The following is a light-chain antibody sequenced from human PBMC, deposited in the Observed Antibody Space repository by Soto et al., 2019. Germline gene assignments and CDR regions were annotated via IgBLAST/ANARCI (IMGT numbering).Light chain of an antibody. CDR1: SSNIGSGYD. V-gene: IGLV1-40*01. CDR3: QSYDSSLSGHVV. J-gene: IGLJ2*01. Sequence: QAVVTQPPSVSGAPGQRVTISCTGSSSNIGSGYDVHWYQQLPGTAPKLLIYGNTNRPSGVPDRFSGSKSVTSASLAITGLQAEDEADYYCQSYDSSLSGHVVFGGGTQLTVL. CDR2: GNT.